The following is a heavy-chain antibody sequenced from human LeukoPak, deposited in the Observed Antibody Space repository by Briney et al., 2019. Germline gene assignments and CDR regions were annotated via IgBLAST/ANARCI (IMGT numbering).Heavy chain of an antibody. V-gene: IGHV3-30*03. J-gene: IGHJ6*03. Sequence: PGGSLRLSCAASEFTLSSYDMHWVRQAPGKGLEWVAVISYDGSNKYYADSVKGRFTISRDNSKKMLYLQMNSLRAEDTAVYYCARRSYYYGSGNMDVWGKGTTVTISS. CDR3: ARRSYYYGSGNMDV. CDR1: EFTLSSYD. CDR2: ISYDGSNK. D-gene: IGHD3-10*01.